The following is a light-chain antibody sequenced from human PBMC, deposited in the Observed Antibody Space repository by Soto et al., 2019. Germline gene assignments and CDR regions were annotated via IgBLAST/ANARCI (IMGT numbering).Light chain of an antibody. CDR2: EVT. V-gene: IGLV2-14*01. J-gene: IGLJ1*01. CDR1: SSDIGGYNY. Sequence: QSALTQPASVSGSPGQSITISCTGSSSDIGGYNYVSWYQQHPGRAPKVLIYEVTNRPSGVSNRFSGSRSGNTASLTISGLQADDEGDYYCQSSDNSLDTSYVFGSGTKVTVL. CDR3: QSSDNSLDTSYV.